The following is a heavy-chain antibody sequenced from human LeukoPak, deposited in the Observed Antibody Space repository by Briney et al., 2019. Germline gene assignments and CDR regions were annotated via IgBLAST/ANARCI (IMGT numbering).Heavy chain of an antibody. Sequence: GGSLRLSCAASGFTFSSYGKHWVRQAPGKGLEWVAVISSDGSNKYYADSVKGRFTISRDNSKNTLYLQMNSLRTEDTAVYYCAKENYYDSSGYIDYWGQGTLVTVSS. V-gene: IGHV3-30*18. D-gene: IGHD3-22*01. CDR2: ISSDGSNK. CDR1: GFTFSSYG. CDR3: AKENYYDSSGYIDY. J-gene: IGHJ4*02.